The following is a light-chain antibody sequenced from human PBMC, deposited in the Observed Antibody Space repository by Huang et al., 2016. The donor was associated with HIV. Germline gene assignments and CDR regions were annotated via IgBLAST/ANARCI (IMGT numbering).Light chain of an antibody. Sequence: DIVMTQSPDSLAVSLGERTTINCRSSQSLLYRSNNKNYLAWYQQKPGLPPKLLISWATARESGVPDRFSGGGSGTDFTLTITSLQAEDVAVYYCQQYYSTPRTFGQGTKVEIK. CDR3: QQYYSTPRT. CDR1: QSLLYRSNNKNY. V-gene: IGKV4-1*01. CDR2: WAT. J-gene: IGKJ1*01.